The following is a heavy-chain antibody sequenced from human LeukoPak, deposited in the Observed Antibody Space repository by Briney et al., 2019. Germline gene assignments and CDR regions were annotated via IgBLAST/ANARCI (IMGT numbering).Heavy chain of an antibody. V-gene: IGHV4-34*01. CDR1: GGSFSGYY. D-gene: IGHD6-6*01. CDR2: INHSGST. J-gene: IGHJ5*02. Sequence: SETLSPTCAVYGGSFSGYYWSWIRQPPGKGLEGIGEINHSGSTNNNPTLKSRVTISVDTSKNQFSLKLSSVTAADTAVYYCAREGPRCLEYSSSKYHWFDPWGQGTLVTVSS. CDR3: AREGPRCLEYSSSKYHWFDP.